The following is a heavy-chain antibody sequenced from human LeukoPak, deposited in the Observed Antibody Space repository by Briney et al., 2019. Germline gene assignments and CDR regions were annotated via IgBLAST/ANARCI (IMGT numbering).Heavy chain of an antibody. D-gene: IGHD5-18*01. CDR2: ISWNSGSI. V-gene: IGHV3-9*01. CDR3: AKSPAGHSYGSWFDP. J-gene: IGHJ5*02. CDR1: GFTFDDYA. Sequence: PGGSLRLSCAASGFTFDDYAMHWVRQAPGKVLEWVSCISWNSGSIGYADSVKGRFTISRDNAKTSLYLQMNSLRAEDTALYYCAKSPAGHSYGSWFDPWGQGTLVTVSS.